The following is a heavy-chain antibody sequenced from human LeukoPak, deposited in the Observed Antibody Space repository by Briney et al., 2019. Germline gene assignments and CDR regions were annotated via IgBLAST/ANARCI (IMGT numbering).Heavy chain of an antibody. J-gene: IGHJ4*02. CDR1: GFTFGDYA. D-gene: IGHD2-2*02. CDR3: TGGYCSSTSCYTDFDY. CDR2: IRSKAYGGTT. V-gene: IGHV3-49*03. Sequence: GGSLRLSCTASGFTFGDYAMSWFRQAPGKGLEWVGFIRSKAYGGTTEYAASVKGRFTISRDDCKSIAYLQMNSLKTEDTAVYYCTGGYCSSTSCYTDFDYWGQGTLVTVSS.